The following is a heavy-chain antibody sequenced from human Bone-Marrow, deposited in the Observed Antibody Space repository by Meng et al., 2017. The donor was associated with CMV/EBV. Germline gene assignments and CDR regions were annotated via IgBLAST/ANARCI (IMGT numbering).Heavy chain of an antibody. CDR2: ISSSSSYI. CDR3: AKDVRHCRSTSCYPLFFFDS. V-gene: IGHV3-21*06. CDR1: GFTFSSYS. Sequence: GESLKISCAASGFTFSSYSMNWVRQAPGKGLEWVSSISSSSSYIYYADSVKGRFTISRDNSRNMVYLQMNSLRPEDTAVYYCAKDVRHCRSTSCYPLFFFDSWGQGTLVTVSS. J-gene: IGHJ4*02. D-gene: IGHD2-2*01.